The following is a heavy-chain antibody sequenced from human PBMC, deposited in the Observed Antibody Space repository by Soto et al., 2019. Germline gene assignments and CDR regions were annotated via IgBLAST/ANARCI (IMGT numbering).Heavy chain of an antibody. CDR3: ARGIGSGSFMFEYYYYGMDV. Sequence: PSETLSLTCTVSGGSISSGGYYWILIRQHPGKGLEWIGYIYYSGSTYYNPSLKSRVTISVDTSKNQFSLKLSSVTAADTAVYYCARGIGSGSFMFEYYYYGMDVWGQGTTVTVSS. CDR1: GGSISSGGYY. CDR2: IYYSGST. D-gene: IGHD3-10*01. J-gene: IGHJ6*02. V-gene: IGHV4-31*03.